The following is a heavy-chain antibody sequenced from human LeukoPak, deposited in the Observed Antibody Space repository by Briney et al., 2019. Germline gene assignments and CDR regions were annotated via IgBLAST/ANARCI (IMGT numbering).Heavy chain of an antibody. CDR2: IIPIFGTA. CDR1: GGTFSSYA. V-gene: IGHV1-69*13. J-gene: IGHJ4*02. CDR3: AREGYYDSSGSYFDY. D-gene: IGHD3-22*01. Sequence: SVRVSCKASGGTFSSYAISWVRQAPGQGLEWMGGIIPIFGTANYAQKFQGRVTITADESTSTAYMELSSLRSEDTAVYYCAREGYYDSSGSYFDYWGQGTLVTVSS.